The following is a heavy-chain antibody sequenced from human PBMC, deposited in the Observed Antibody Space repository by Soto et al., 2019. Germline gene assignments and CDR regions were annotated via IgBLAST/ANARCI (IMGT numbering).Heavy chain of an antibody. V-gene: IGHV5-51*03. CDR3: ARGGVSTRTFDY. J-gene: IGHJ4*02. Sequence: GESLKISCTGSGYHFAGYWIAWVRPMPGKGLEMTGITYARDADTRYRPSFQGPLTIPADPSLSSAYLQWSSLRASDTAMYYCARGGVSTRTFDYWGQGTPVTVSA. CDR2: TYARDADT. D-gene: IGHD3-3*01. CDR1: GYHFAGYW.